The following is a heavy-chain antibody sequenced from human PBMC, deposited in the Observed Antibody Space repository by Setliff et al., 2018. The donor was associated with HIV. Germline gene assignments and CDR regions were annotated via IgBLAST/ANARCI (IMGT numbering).Heavy chain of an antibody. V-gene: IGHV1-3*01. Sequence: ASVKVSCKTSGYIFTQYAVHWVRQAPGQRLEWMGWINGGNGKTKYSQKFQGRVTITADRSIDIAYMKLSSLTSEDTAMYFCAWGTQRPIDSWGQGTLVTVSS. J-gene: IGHJ4*02. CDR1: GYIFTQYA. D-gene: IGHD3-16*01. CDR3: AWGTQRPIDS. CDR2: INGGNGKT.